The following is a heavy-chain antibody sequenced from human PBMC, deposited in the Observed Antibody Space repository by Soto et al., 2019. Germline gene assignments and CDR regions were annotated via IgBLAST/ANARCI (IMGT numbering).Heavy chain of an antibody. J-gene: IGHJ6*02. CDR3: AKRPYYYYYGMDV. CDR2: XSXXGXXX. CDR1: GFTFSSYG. V-gene: IGHV3-30*18. Sequence: PGGSLRLSCAASGFTFSSYGMHWVRQAPGKGLEXVAXXSXXGXXXXXAXXVKGRFTISRDNSKNTLYLQMNSLRAEETAVYYCAKRPYYYYYGMDVWGQGTTVTVSS.